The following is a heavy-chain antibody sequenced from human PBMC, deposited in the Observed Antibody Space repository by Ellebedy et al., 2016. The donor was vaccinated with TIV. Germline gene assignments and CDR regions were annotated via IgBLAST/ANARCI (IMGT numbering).Heavy chain of an antibody. D-gene: IGHD2-8*01. CDR3: ATPLYCTNGVCQDY. CDR1: GYTLTELS. Sequence: ASVKVSCKVSGYTLTELSMHWVRQAPGKGLEWMGGFDPEDGETIYAQKFQGRVTMTEDTSTDTAYMELRSLRSEDTAVYYCATPLYCTNGVCQDYWGQGTLVTVAS. V-gene: IGHV1-24*01. J-gene: IGHJ4*02. CDR2: FDPEDGET.